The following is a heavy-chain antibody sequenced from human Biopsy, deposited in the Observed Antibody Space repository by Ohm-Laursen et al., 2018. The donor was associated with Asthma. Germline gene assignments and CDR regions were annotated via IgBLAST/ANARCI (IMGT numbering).Heavy chain of an antibody. CDR2: MSYDGSIK. CDR3: ARGLDYSGRSGFDY. CDR1: GFTFGDYW. J-gene: IGHJ4*02. D-gene: IGHD3-10*01. Sequence: SLRLSCTASGFTFGDYWMSWVRQAPGKGLEWVALMSYDGSIKDYADSVKGRFTISRDNSMNTLYLHMNSLRVEDTAVYYCARGLDYSGRSGFDYWGQGTLVTVSS. V-gene: IGHV3-30*03.